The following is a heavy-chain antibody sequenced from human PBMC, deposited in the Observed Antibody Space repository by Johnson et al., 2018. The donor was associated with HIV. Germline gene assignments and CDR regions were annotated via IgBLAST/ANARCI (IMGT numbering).Heavy chain of an antibody. CDR3: AKDKDYGGNHDAFDI. CDR2: IRYDGSNK. D-gene: IGHD4-23*01. Sequence: VQLVESGGGVVQPGRSLRIYCAVSEFTFRNYAMHWVRLAPGTGLEWVAFIRYDGSNKYYADSVKGRFTISRDNSKNTLYLQMNSLRAEDTAVYYCAKDKDYGGNHDAFDIWGQGTMVTVSS. CDR1: EFTFRNYA. V-gene: IGHV3-30*02. J-gene: IGHJ3*02.